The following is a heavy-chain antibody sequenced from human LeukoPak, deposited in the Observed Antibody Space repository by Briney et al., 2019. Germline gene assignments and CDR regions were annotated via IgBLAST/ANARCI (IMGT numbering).Heavy chain of an antibody. V-gene: IGHV4-61*02. J-gene: IGHJ3*02. D-gene: IGHD1-26*01. CDR2: IYTSGST. CDR3: ARDFPFIGNAFDI. CDR1: GGSISSGSYY. Sequence: TLSLTCTVSGGSISSGSYYWSWIRQPAGKGLEWIGRIYTSGSTNYNPSLKSRVTISVDTSKNQFSLKLSSVTAADTAVYYCARDFPFIGNAFDIWGQGTMVTVSS.